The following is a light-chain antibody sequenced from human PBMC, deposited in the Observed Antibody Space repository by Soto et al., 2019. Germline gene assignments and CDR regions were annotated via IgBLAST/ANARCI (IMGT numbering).Light chain of an antibody. CDR3: SSFTTNNTVV. J-gene: IGLJ2*01. V-gene: IGLV2-14*01. CDR1: SSDIGGYNY. Sequence: QSALAQPASVSGSPGQSITISCTGSSSDIGGYNYVSWYQQHPTKAPKVLIFGVVNRPSGIPNRLSASKSGNTASLTISGLRGEDEAVYYCSSFTTNNTVVFGGGTQLTVL. CDR2: GVV.